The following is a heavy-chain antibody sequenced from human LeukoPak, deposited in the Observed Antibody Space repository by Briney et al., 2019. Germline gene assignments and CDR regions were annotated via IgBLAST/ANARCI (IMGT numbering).Heavy chain of an antibody. CDR2: INPNSGGT. D-gene: IGHD3-22*01. CDR1: GYTFTGYY. V-gene: IGHV1-2*02. CDR3: ARGPTDSSGYYYLFDY. J-gene: IGHJ4*02. Sequence: GASVKVSCKASGYTFTGYYMHWVRQAPGQGLEWMGWINPNSGGTNYAQKFQGRVTMTRDTSTSTVYMELSSLRSEDTAVYYCARGPTDSSGYYYLFDYWGQGTLVTVSS.